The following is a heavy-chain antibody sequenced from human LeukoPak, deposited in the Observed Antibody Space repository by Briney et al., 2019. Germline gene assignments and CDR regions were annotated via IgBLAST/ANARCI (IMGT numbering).Heavy chain of an antibody. D-gene: IGHD5-18*01. V-gene: IGHV3-66*01. J-gene: IGHJ6*02. CDR2: IFSGGST. Sequence: GGSLRLSCAASGFTVSSNYMSWVRQAPGRGLEWVSVIFSGGSTYYADSVKGRFTISRDNSKNTLYLQMNSLRAEDTAVYYCARDFEGYSYGPGGYYYGMDVWGQGTTVTVSS. CDR3: ARDFEGYSYGPGGYYYGMDV. CDR1: GFTVSSNY.